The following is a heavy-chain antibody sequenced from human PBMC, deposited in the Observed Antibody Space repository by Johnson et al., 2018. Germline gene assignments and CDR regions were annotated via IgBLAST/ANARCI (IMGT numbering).Heavy chain of an antibody. CDR2: VSYAGSNK. CDR3: ARESSGGYSDPCDI. Sequence: QVQLVQSGGGVVQPGRSLRLSCAASAFTFSTCGMHWVSQAPGQGLEWVAVVSYAGSNKYYADSVQGRFTISRDHSKNTLYLQMNRPSAEDTAVCHCARESSGGYSDPCDIWGQGTMVTVSS. CDR1: AFTFSTCG. J-gene: IGHJ3*02. D-gene: IGHD3-22*01. V-gene: IGHV3-30*03.